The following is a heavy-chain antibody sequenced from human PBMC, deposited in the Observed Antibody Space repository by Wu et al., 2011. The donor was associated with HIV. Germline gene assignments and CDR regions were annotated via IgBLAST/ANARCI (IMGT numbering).Heavy chain of an antibody. D-gene: IGHD6-19*01. J-gene: IGHJ4*02. CDR3: GAARAGPSKIDF. Sequence: QVLLVQSGAEVKKPGSSVKVSCKASGDSLTKYAFSWVRQAPGQGLEWMGGIIPNSGTTNYARKFQGRFTVTADTSTTTVHMELRSLRSEDTAVYYCGAARAGPSKIDFWGQGTLVTVSS. CDR1: GDSLTKYA. CDR2: IIPNSGTT. V-gene: IGHV1-69*14.